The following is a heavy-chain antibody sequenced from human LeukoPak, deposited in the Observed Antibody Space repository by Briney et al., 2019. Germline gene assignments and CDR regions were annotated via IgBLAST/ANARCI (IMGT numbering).Heavy chain of an antibody. CDR1: GYTFTAYY. Sequence: ASVKVSCKASGYTFTAYYMHWVRQAPGQGLEWMGWINPNSGGTSSAQNFQGRVTMTRDTSISTTYMELSSLRSDDTAVYYCARDIGWYSSSPGPYDSWGQGTLVTVSS. CDR2: INPNSGGT. J-gene: IGHJ4*02. V-gene: IGHV1-2*02. CDR3: ARDIGWYSSSPGPYDS. D-gene: IGHD6-6*01.